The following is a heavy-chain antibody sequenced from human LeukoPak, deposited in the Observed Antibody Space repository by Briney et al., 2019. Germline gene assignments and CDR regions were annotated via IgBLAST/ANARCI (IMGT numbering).Heavy chain of an antibody. D-gene: IGHD2-15*01. V-gene: IGHV4-39*01. CDR3: ATTLAYCSGGSCYSKRFDY. CDR2: IFYSGST. CDR1: GGSISSRSYY. J-gene: IGHJ4*02. Sequence: PSETLSLTCTVSGGSISSRSYYWGWIRQPPGKGLEWIGSIFYSGSTYYNPSLKSRVTISVDTSKNQFSLRLSSVTAADTAVYYCATTLAYCSGGSCYSKRFDYWGQGTLVTVSS.